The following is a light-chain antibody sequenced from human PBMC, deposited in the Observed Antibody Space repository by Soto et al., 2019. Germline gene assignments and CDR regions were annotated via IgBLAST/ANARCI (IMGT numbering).Light chain of an antibody. Sequence: QSVMTQPPSVSDAPRPRVTISCSGSSSDIGNHAVNWYQQLPGKAPKLLIYYDDLLPSGVSARFSGSKYGTSASLAISGLKSADEAYYYCAECHDSLNGVGFGGGTQLTVL. J-gene: IGLJ2*01. CDR2: YDD. CDR3: AECHDSLNGVG. V-gene: IGLV1-36*01. CDR1: SSDIGNHA.